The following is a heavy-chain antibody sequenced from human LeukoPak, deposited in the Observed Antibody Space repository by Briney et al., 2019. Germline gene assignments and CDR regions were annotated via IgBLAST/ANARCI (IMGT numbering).Heavy chain of an antibody. D-gene: IGHD3-16*01. CDR3: ATPTPGGGTQNAFDI. J-gene: IGHJ3*02. CDR1: GGSISSSSYY. Sequence: SETLSLTCTVSGGSISSSSYYWGWIRQPPGKGLEWIGSIYYSGSTYYNPSLKSRVTISVDTSKNQFSLKLSSVTAADTAVYYCATPTPGGGTQNAFDIWGQGTMVTVSS. CDR2: IYYSGST. V-gene: IGHV4-39*07.